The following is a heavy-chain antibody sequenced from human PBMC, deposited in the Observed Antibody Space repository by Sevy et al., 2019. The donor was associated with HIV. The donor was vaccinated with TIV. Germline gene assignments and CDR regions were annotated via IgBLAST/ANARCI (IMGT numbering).Heavy chain of an antibody. V-gene: IGHV1-18*01. CDR2: ISAYNGNT. CDR3: ARDRRVYGGNSVVFWFDP. D-gene: IGHD2-21*02. Sequence: ASVKVSCKASGYTFTSYGISWVRQAPGQGLEWMGWISAYNGNTNYAQKLQGRVTMTTDTSTSTAYMELRSLRSDDTVMSYCARDRRVYGGNSVVFWFDPWGQGTLVTVSS. J-gene: IGHJ5*02. CDR1: GYTFTSYG.